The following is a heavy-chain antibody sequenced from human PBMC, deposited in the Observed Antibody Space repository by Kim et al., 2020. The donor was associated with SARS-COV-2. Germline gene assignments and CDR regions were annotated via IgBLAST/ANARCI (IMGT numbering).Heavy chain of an antibody. D-gene: IGHD6-19*01. CDR2: INHSGST. V-gene: IGHV4-34*01. Sequence: SETLSLTCAVYGGSFSGYYWSWIRQPPGKGLEWIGEINHSGSTNYNPSLKSRVTISVDTSKNQFSLKLSSVTAADTAVYYCARGRSSGWYYYGMDVWGQGTTVTVSS. CDR3: ARGRSSGWYYYGMDV. J-gene: IGHJ6*02. CDR1: GGSFSGYY.